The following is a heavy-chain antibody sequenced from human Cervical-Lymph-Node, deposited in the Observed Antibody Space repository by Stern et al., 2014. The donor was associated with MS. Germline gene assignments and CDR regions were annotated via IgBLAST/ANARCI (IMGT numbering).Heavy chain of an antibody. Sequence: QLMQSGPEVKKPGTSVKVSCKASGFTFTSSAVQWVRQARGQRLEWIGWIVVGSGNTNYAQKFQERVTITRDMSTSTAYMELSSLRSEDTAVYYCAALEYYYDSSGVDAFDIWGQGTMVTVSS. CDR1: GFTFTSSA. V-gene: IGHV1-58*01. D-gene: IGHD3-22*01. CDR3: AALEYYYDSSGVDAFDI. CDR2: IVVGSGNT. J-gene: IGHJ3*02.